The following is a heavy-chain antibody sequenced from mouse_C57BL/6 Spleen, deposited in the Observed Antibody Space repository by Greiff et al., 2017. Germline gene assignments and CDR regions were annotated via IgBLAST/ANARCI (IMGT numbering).Heavy chain of an antibody. V-gene: IGHV2-6*03. Sequence: VKLVESGPGLVAPSQSLSITCTVSGFSLTSYGVHWVRQPPGKGLAWLVVIWSDGSTTYNSALKSRLSISKDNSKSQVFLKMNSLQTDDTAMYYCASIYGSSSAWFAYWGQGTLVTVSA. CDR1: GFSLTSYG. CDR3: ASIYGSSSAWFAY. D-gene: IGHD1-1*01. CDR2: IWSDGST. J-gene: IGHJ3*01.